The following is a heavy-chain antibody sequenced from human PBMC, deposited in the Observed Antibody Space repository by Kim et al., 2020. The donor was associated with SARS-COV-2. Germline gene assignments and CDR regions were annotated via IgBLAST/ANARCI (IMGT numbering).Heavy chain of an antibody. V-gene: IGHV1-69*13. CDR2: IIPMFGTA. J-gene: IGHJ6*02. Sequence: SVKVSCKASGGTFSSYAISWVRQAPGQGLEWMGGIIPMFGTANYAQKFQGRVTITADESTSTAYMELSSLRSEDTAVYYCDLRDHPTLSYYYGLDVWGQGTTVTVSS. D-gene: IGHD3-16*02. CDR1: GGTFSSYA. CDR3: DLRDHPTLSYYYGLDV.